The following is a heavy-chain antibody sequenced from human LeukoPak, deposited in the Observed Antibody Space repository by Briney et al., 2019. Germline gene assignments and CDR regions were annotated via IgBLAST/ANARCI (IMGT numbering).Heavy chain of an antibody. CDR2: IYYSGST. J-gene: IGHJ4*02. D-gene: IGHD3-22*01. CDR3: ARGIVGFDY. V-gene: IGHV4-39*01. CDR1: GGSISSSSYY. Sequence: KASETLSLTCTVSGGSISSSSYYWGWIRQPPGKGLEWIGSIYYSGSTCYNPSLKSRVTISVDTSKNQFSLKLSSVTAADTAVYYCARGIVGFDYWGQGTLVTVSS.